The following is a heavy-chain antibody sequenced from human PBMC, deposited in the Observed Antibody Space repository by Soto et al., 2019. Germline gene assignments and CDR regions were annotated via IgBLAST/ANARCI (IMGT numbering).Heavy chain of an antibody. J-gene: IGHJ4*02. Sequence: TLSLTCAVSGCSISRGGYSWIRIRQPPGKGLEWIGYIYYSGSTYYNPSLKSRVTISVDTSKNQFSLKLTSVTAADTAVYYCARDKITGLFDYWGQGTLVTVSS. CDR2: IYYSGST. D-gene: IGHD2-8*02. V-gene: IGHV4-30-4*07. CDR1: GCSISRGGYS. CDR3: ARDKITGLFDY.